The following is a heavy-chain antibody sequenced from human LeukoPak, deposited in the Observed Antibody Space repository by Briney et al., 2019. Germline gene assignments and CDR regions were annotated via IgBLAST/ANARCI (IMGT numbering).Heavy chain of an antibody. CDR1: GGSISSGDYY. J-gene: IGHJ6*02. CDR3: ARQKWEQQGRDYYFNGLDV. V-gene: IGHV4-30-4*01. CDR2: IYYSGST. Sequence: PSETLSLTCTVSGGSISSGDYYWSWIRQPPGKGLEWIGYIYYSGSTYYNPSLTSRVTMSVDRSRNQFSLKLTSVTAADTAVYYCARQKWEQQGRDYYFNGLDVWGPGTTVIVSS. D-gene: IGHD1/OR15-1a*01.